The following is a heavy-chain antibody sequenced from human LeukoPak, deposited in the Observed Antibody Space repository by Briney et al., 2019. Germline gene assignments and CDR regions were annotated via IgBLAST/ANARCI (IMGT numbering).Heavy chain of an antibody. J-gene: IGHJ3*02. CDR1: GDSTSSSSYY. V-gene: IGHV4-39*01. Sequence: PSETLSLTCTVSGDSTSSSSYYWGWIRQPPGKGLEWIASIYYSGTTYYYPSLKSRGTISLDTSNNQFSLKLTSVTAADTAVYYCVRHLGGNAFAIWGQGTMVTVSS. CDR3: VRHLGGNAFAI. D-gene: IGHD3-16*01. CDR2: IYYSGTT.